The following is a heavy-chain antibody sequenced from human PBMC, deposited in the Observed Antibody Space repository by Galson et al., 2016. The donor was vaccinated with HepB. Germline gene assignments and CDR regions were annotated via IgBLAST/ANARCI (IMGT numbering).Heavy chain of an antibody. CDR1: GFTFTDAW. Sequence: SLRLSCAASGFTFTDAWMSWFRQAPGKGLEWVDHIQNKNYGGTAVYAAPAKGRFTISRDDSTHTVYLQMSDLKTEDTAVYYCVGAFLGYWGQGTLVTVSS. J-gene: IGHJ4*02. V-gene: IGHV3-15*01. D-gene: IGHD3-3*01. CDR3: VGAFLGY. CDR2: IQNKNYGGTA.